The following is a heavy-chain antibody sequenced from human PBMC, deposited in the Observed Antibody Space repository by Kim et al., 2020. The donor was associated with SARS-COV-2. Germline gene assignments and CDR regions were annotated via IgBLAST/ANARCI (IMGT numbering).Heavy chain of an antibody. J-gene: IGHJ3*01. CDR2: IKEDGSDK. D-gene: IGHD2-15*01. Sequence: GGSLRLSCAVSGFTFSNYWMTWVRQAPGKGLEWVANIKEDGSDKRYVDSVKGRFTISRDNAKRSLYLQMNSLSAEDTAIYYCARAPTQAAGGAFDAWGQGTMVTVSS. CDR1: GFTFSNYW. V-gene: IGHV3-7*01. CDR3: ARAPTQAAGGAFDA.